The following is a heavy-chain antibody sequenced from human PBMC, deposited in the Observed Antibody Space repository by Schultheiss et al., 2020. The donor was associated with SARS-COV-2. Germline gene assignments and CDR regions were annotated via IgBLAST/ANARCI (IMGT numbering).Heavy chain of an antibody. CDR3: ARDPYDFWSGYEVMDV. V-gene: IGHV3-21*01. CDR1: GFTFSSYS. J-gene: IGHJ6*03. Sequence: GGSLRLSCAASGFTFSSYSMNWVRQAPGKGLEWVSSISSSSSYIYYADSVKGRFTISRDNAKNSLYLQMNSLRAEDTAVYYCARDPYDFWSGYEVMDVWGKGTTVTVSS. CDR2: ISSSSSYI. D-gene: IGHD3-3*01.